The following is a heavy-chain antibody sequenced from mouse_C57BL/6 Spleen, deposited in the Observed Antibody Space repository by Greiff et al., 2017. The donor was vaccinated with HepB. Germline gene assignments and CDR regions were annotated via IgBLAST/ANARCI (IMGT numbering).Heavy chain of an antibody. Sequence: EVKLMESGGDLVKPGGSLKLSCAASGFTFSSYGMSWVRQTPDKRLEWVATISSGGSYTYYPDSVKGRFTISRDNAKNTLYLQMSSLKSEDTAMYYCARHEGSSGAMDYWGQGTSVTVSS. CDR2: ISSGGSYT. D-gene: IGHD6-1*01. CDR1: GFTFSSYG. CDR3: ARHEGSSGAMDY. J-gene: IGHJ4*01. V-gene: IGHV5-6*01.